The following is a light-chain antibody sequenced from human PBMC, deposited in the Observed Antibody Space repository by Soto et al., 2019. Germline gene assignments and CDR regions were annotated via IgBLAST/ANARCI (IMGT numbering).Light chain of an antibody. V-gene: IGLV2-14*01. J-gene: IGLJ1*01. Sequence: QSALTQPASVSGSPGQSITISCTGTSSDVGNYKNVSWNQQHPGKAPKLMIYEVSNRPSGVSNRFSGSKSGNTASLTISGLQAEDETDYYCFSYTSSGTYVFGTGTKVTVL. CDR1: SSDVGNYKN. CDR2: EVS. CDR3: FSYTSSGTYV.